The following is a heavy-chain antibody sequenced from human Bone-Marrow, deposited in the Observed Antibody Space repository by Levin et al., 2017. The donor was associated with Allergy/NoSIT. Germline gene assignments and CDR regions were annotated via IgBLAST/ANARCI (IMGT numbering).Heavy chain of an antibody. J-gene: IGHJ4*02. CDR3: ARHSGSGTDSGGDD. CDR2: ISYSGSA. CDR1: GGSISNYY. V-gene: IGHV4-59*08. Sequence: SQTLSLTCTVSGGSISNYYWSWIRQPPGKGLEWIAYISYSGSADYSPSLKSRLTISIDTSRTQFSLKLTSVTAADTAVYYCARHSGSGTDSGGDDWGQGTLVTVSS. D-gene: IGHD3-10*01.